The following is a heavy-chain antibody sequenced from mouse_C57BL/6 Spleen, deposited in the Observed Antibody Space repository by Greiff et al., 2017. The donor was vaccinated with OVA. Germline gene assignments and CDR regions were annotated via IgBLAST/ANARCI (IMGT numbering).Heavy chain of an antibody. Sequence: VQLQQSGAELARPGASVKLSCKASGYTFPSYGISWVKQRTGQGLEWIGEIYPRSGNTYYNEKFKGKATLTADKYSSTAYMELRSLTSEDSAVYFCARLNWDDWYFDVWGTGTTVTVSS. CDR1: GYTFPSYG. J-gene: IGHJ1*03. V-gene: IGHV1-81*01. CDR2: IYPRSGNT. D-gene: IGHD4-1*01. CDR3: ARLNWDDWYFDV.